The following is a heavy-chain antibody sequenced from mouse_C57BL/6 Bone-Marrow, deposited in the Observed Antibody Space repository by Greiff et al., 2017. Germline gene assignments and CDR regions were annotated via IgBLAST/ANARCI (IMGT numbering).Heavy chain of an antibody. CDR2: IHPNSGST. CDR1: GYTFTSYW. J-gene: IGHJ2*01. CDR3: ARRGPITTVVAPFDY. V-gene: IGHV1-64*01. D-gene: IGHD1-1*01. Sequence: QVQLQQPGAELVKPGASVKLSCKASGYTFTSYWMHWVKQRPGQGLEWIGMIHPNSGSTNYNEKFKSKATLTVDKSSSTAYMQLSSLTSEDSAVYYCARRGPITTVVAPFDYWGQGTTLTVSS.